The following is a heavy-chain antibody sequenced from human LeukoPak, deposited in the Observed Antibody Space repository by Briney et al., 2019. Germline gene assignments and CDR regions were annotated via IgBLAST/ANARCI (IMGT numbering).Heavy chain of an antibody. D-gene: IGHD3-3*01. CDR3: ARIPRLRFFDY. CDR2: INHSGST. CDR1: GGSFSGYY. V-gene: IGHV4-34*01. Sequence: SETLSLTCAVYGGSFSGYYWSWIRQPPRKGLEWIGEINHSGSTNYNPSLKSRVTISVDTSKNQFSLKLSSVTAADTAVYYCARIPRLRFFDYWGQGTLVTVSS. J-gene: IGHJ4*02.